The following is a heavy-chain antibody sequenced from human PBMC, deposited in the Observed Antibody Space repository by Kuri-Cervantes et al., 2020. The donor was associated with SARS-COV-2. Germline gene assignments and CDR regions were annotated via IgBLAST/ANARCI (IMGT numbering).Heavy chain of an antibody. V-gene: IGHV1-2*04. J-gene: IGHJ6*02. CDR2: INPNSGGT. Sequence: ASVKVSCKASGYTFSDYYMYWVRQAPGQGLEWMGWINPNSGGTNYAQKFQRWVTMTRDTSISTAYMELSRLRSDDSAVYYCATGMVRGLIQSYYYGMDVWGQGTTVTVSS. CDR1: GYTFSDYY. D-gene: IGHD3-10*01. CDR3: ATGMVRGLIQSYYYGMDV.